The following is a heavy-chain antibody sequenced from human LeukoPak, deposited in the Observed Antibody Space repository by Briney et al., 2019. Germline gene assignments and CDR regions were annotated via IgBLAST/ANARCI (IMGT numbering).Heavy chain of an antibody. CDR3: ARGRGQGTAMAWGY. V-gene: IGHV4-59*01. CDR1: GCSISSYY. Sequence: SETLSLTCTVSGCSISSYYWSWIRQPPGKGLEWIGYIYYSGSTNYNPSLKRRVTISVDTSKNQFSLKLSSVTAADTAVYYCARGRGQGTAMAWGYWGQGTLVTVSS. J-gene: IGHJ4*02. CDR2: IYYSGST. D-gene: IGHD5-18*01.